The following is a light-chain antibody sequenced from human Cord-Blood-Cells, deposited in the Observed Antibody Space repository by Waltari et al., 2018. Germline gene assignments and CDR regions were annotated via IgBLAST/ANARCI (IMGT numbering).Light chain of an antibody. J-gene: IGKJ1*01. V-gene: IGKV1-5*03. Sequence: DIQMTQPPSTLSASVGDRVTIPCRASQGISSWLAWYQQKSGKAPKLLIYKASSLESGVPSRFSGSGSGTEFTLTISSLQPDDFATYYCQQYNSYSWTFGQGTKVEIK. CDR2: KAS. CDR1: QGISSW. CDR3: QQYNSYSWT.